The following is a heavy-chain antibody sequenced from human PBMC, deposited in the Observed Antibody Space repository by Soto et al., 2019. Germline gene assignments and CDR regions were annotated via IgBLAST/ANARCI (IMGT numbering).Heavy chain of an antibody. D-gene: IGHD6-6*01. V-gene: IGHV4-34*01. Sequence: SETLSLACAVYGGSFSDYFWTWIRQPPGKGLEWIGEINHSGSTNFNPSLKSRVAISADTSRNQFSLRVTSVTAADTAVYYCAGSEFASSSLHYCCLAQDVWGHGTTDPDSS. CDR2: INHSGST. CDR3: AGSEFASSSLHYCCLAQDV. CDR1: GGSFSDYF. J-gene: IGHJ6*01.